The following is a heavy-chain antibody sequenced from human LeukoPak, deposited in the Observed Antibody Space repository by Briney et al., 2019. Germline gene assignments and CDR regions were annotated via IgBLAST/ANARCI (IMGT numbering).Heavy chain of an antibody. J-gene: IGHJ3*02. Sequence: SETLSLTCAVYGGSFSGYYWSWIRQPPGKGLEWIGEINHSGSTNYNPSLKSRVTISVDTSMNQFSLKLSSVTAADTAVYYCAVTFIAAAGDDAFDIWGQGTMVTVSS. V-gene: IGHV4-34*01. CDR1: GGSFSGYY. CDR2: INHSGST. D-gene: IGHD6-13*01. CDR3: AVTFIAAAGDDAFDI.